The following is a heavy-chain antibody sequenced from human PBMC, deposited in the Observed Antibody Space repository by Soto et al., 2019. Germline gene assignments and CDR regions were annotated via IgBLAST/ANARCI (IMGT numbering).Heavy chain of an antibody. J-gene: IGHJ3*02. CDR3: ARHGVITLVRGVLTAFDI. CDR1: GGSISSYD. D-gene: IGHD3-10*01. CDR2: MYHSGST. Sequence: PSETLSLTCTVSGGSISSYDWSWMRQPPGKGLEFIGSMYHSGSTNYNPSLKSRVTTSVDTSKNQFSLKLSSVTAADTAVYYCARHGVITLVRGVLTAFDIWGPGTMVTVSS. V-gene: IGHV4-59*08.